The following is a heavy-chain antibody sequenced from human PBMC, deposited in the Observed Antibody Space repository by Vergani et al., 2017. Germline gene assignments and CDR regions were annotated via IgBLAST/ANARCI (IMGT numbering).Heavy chain of an antibody. CDR3: ARVGTSSNRDYFEY. Sequence: QVQLVQSGAEVKKPGASVKVSCKASGYTFTDYFMHWVRQAPGQGLEWMGWINPNSGGTNHAQKFQGRVTMTRDTSIRTAYMELSNLRSDDTAVYYCARVGTSSNRDYFEYWGQGTMVTVSS. J-gene: IGHJ4*02. CDR1: GYTFTDYF. CDR2: INPNSGGT. D-gene: IGHD2-2*01. V-gene: IGHV1-2*02.